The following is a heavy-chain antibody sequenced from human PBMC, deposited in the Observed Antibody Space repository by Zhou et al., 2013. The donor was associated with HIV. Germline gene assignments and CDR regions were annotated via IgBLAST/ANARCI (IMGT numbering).Heavy chain of an antibody. CDR3: ASSIGWSGYYEHAFDI. J-gene: IGHJ3*02. V-gene: IGHV1-69*04. D-gene: IGHD3-3*01. CDR2: IIPILGGT. Sequence: QVQLVQSGAEVTKPGSSVRVSCKPSGGIFVSYAINWVRQAPGQGPEWMGRIIPILGGTNYAPKFQGRVRITAHKSTDTVYMEVNSLRSEDTAVYFCASSIGWSGYYEHAFDIWGQGTMVTVSS. CDR1: GGIFVSYA.